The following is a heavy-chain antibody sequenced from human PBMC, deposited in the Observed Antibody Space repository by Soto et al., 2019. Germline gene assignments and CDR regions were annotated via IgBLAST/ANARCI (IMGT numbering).Heavy chain of an antibody. Sequence: GGSLRLSCAASGFTFSSYGMHWVRQAPGKGLEWVAVISYDGSNKYYADSVKGRFTISRDNSKNTLYLQMSSLRAEDTALYYCARHGGTPDLYFDYWSQGTPVTVS. CDR1: GFTFSSYG. J-gene: IGHJ4*02. CDR3: ARHGGTPDLYFDY. D-gene: IGHD3-16*01. V-gene: IGHV3-30*03. CDR2: ISYDGSNK.